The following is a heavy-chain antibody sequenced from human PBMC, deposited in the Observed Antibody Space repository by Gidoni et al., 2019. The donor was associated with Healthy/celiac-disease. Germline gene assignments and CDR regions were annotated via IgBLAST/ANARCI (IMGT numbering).Heavy chain of an antibody. CDR3: ARPYYDFWSGYYPFDY. D-gene: IGHD3-3*01. V-gene: IGHV1-8*01. CDR2: MHPNSGNT. J-gene: IGHJ4*02. Sequence: QVQLVQSGAEVKKPGASVKVSCTASGYTFTSYDINWVRQATGQGLEWMGWMHPNSGNTGYAQKFQGRVTMTRNTSISTAYMELSSLRSEDTAVYYCARPYYDFWSGYYPFDYWGQGTLVTVSS. CDR1: GYTFTSYD.